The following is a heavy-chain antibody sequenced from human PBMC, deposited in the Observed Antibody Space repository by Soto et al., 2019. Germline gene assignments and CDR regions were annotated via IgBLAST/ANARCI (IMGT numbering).Heavy chain of an antibody. V-gene: IGHV3-53*01. J-gene: IGHJ6*02. D-gene: IGHD2-2*01. CDR1: GFTVSSNY. Sequence: GGSLRLSCAASGFTVSSNYMSWVRQAPGKGLEWVSVIYSGGSTYYADSVKGRFTISRDNSKNTLYLQMNSLRAEDTAVYYCARAKLGYCSSTSCYHYYYGMDVWGQGTTVTVSS. CDR3: ARAKLGYCSSTSCYHYYYGMDV. CDR2: IYSGGST.